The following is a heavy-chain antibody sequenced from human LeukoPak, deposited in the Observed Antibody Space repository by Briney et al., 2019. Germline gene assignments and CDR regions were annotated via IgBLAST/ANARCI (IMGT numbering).Heavy chain of an antibody. V-gene: IGHV4-61*02. CDR2: IYTSGST. D-gene: IGHD5-24*01. J-gene: IGHJ5*02. CDR3: ARGGRDGYNNWFDP. Sequence: SETLSLTCTVSRGSISSGSYYWNWIRQPAGKGLEWIGRIYTSGSTNHNPSLKSRVTISVDTSKNQFSLKLSSVTAADTAVYYCARGGRDGYNNWFDPWGQGTLVTVSS. CDR1: RGSISSGSYY.